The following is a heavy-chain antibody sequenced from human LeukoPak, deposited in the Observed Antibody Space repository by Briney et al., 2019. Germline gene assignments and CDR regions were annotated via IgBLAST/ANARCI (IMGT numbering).Heavy chain of an antibody. CDR2: INHSGST. D-gene: IGHD3-22*01. V-gene: IGHV4-34*01. CDR1: GGSFSGYY. J-gene: IGHJ3*02. Sequence: PSETLSLTCAVYGGSFSGYYWSWIRQPPGKGLEWIGEINHSGSTNYNPSLKSRVTISVDTSKNQFSLKLSSVTAADTAVYYCARQPGNYYDSSGYHDAFDIWGQGTMVTVSS. CDR3: ARQPGNYYDSSGYHDAFDI.